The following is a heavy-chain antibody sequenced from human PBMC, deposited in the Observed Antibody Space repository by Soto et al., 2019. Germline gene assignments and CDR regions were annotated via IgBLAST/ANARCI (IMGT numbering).Heavy chain of an antibody. Sequence: MQMVESGGGSVKPGGSLRLSCAASGFPFSHYWMHWVRQTPGKGLVWVSRINPAGTITNYADSVEGRFTISRDNADSALFLQMNSLSAADTAIYYCTSDTFGLRDTWGQGTLVTVSS. CDR3: TSDTFGLRDT. J-gene: IGHJ5*02. D-gene: IGHD3-16*01. CDR2: INPAGTIT. CDR1: GFPFSHYW. V-gene: IGHV3-74*01.